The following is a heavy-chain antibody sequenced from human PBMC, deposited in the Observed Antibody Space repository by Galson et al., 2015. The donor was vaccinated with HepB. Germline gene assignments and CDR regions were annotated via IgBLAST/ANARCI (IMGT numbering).Heavy chain of an antibody. CDR2: IWYDGSNK. Sequence: SLRLSCAASGFTFSSYGMHWVRQAPGKGLEWVAVIWYDGSNKYYADSVKGRFTISRDNSKNTLYLQMNSLRAEDTAVYYCVRDRGIAARPAYYYGMDVWGQGTTVTVSS. V-gene: IGHV3-33*01. J-gene: IGHJ6*02. D-gene: IGHD6-6*01. CDR1: GFTFSSYG. CDR3: VRDRGIAARPAYYYGMDV.